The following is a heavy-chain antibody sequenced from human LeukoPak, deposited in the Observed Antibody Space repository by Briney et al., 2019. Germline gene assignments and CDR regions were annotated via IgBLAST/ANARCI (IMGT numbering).Heavy chain of an antibody. D-gene: IGHD5-18*01. J-gene: IGHJ4*02. V-gene: IGHV3-74*01. CDR2: INSDGSST. CDR1: GFTFSIYW. Sequence: GGSLRLSCAASGFTFSIYWMHSVRQPPGKGLVWVSRINSDGSSTSYADSVKGRFTISRDNAKNTLYLQMNSLRVEDTALYYCARDAPGNTALDYWGQGSLVTVSS. CDR3: ARDAPGNTALDY.